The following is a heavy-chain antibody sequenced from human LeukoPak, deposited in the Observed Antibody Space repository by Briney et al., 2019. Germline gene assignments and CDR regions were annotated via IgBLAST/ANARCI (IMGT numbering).Heavy chain of an antibody. J-gene: IGHJ3*02. CDR1: GGSISSSSYY. Sequence: PSETLSLICTASGGSISSSSYYWGWIRQPPGKGLEWIGSIYYSGSTYYNPSLKGRVTISVDTSKNQFSLKLSSVTAADTAAYYCAIRLQNLDDAFDIWGQGTMVTVSS. D-gene: IGHD1-14*01. CDR2: IYYSGST. CDR3: AIRLQNLDDAFDI. V-gene: IGHV4-39*07.